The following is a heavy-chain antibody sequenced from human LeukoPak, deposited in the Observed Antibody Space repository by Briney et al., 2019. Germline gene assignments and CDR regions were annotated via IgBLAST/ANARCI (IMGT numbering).Heavy chain of an antibody. V-gene: IGHV1-2*02. D-gene: IGHD3-22*01. CDR3: ARPEQSTDYYYDSSGYSPDNYYMDV. J-gene: IGHJ6*03. Sequence: ASVKVSCKASGYTFTGYYMHWVRQAPGQGLEWMGWINPNSGGTNYAQKFQGRVTMTRDTSISTAYMELSRLRSDDTAVYYCARPEQSTDYYYDSSGYSPDNYYMDVWGKGTTVTVSS. CDR1: GYTFTGYY. CDR2: INPNSGGT.